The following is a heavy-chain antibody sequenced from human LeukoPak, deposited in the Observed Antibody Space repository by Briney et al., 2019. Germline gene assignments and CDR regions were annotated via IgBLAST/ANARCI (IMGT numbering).Heavy chain of an antibody. D-gene: IGHD6-19*01. CDR1: RFTFSSYA. Sequence: GGSLRLSCTASRFTFSSYAMSWVRQALGKGLEWVSGISGSGDNTYYADSMKGRFTISRDNSKSTLYLQLISLRAEDTAVYYCAKHGYSSGWPQVPSDHWGQGTLVTVSS. V-gene: IGHV3-23*01. J-gene: IGHJ4*02. CDR2: ISGSGDNT. CDR3: AKHGYSSGWPQVPSDH.